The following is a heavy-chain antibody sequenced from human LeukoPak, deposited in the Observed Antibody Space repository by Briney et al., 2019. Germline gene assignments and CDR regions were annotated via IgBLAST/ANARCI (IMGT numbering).Heavy chain of an antibody. V-gene: IGHV3-53*01. J-gene: IGHJ3*02. Sequence: GGSLRLSCAASGFSVSDNYMSLVRPAPGKGLEWVSIIFDSGTTYYADSVKGRFSISRDNTKNTLHLQMNTLRPEDTAIYYCAKDSPHLPGPDAFDIWGQGTMATVSP. CDR1: GFSVSDNY. CDR3: AKDSPHLPGPDAFDI. CDR2: IFDSGTT.